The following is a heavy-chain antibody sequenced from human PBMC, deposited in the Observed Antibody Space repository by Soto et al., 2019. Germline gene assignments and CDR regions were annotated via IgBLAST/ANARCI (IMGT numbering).Heavy chain of an antibody. CDR1: GFTFSNYA. CDR2: IINTGDSR. CDR3: AKGRNVVVVTTSLDS. Sequence: PGGSLRLSCAASGFTFSNYAMAWVRQAPGKGLEWVSSIINTGDSRYYADSVKGRFTISRDNSKNTLYLQMNSLSADDTAVYYCAKGRNVVVVTTSLDSWGQGTLGTVSS. V-gene: IGHV3-23*01. J-gene: IGHJ4*02. D-gene: IGHD2-21*02.